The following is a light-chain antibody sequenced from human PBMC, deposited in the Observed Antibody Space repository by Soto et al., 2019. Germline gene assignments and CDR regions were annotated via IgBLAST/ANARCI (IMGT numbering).Light chain of an antibody. CDR2: GAY. J-gene: IGKJ2*01. Sequence: EVVRTQSPATLSVSPGERATLSCRASQTVSLSLAWYQQKPGQDPRLIIYGAYTRATGMTGRFSGRGSGADFTLTSRSLQSEDFAVYYCQQYIDWPPYTFGQGTKVDIK. CDR3: QQYIDWPPYT. V-gene: IGKV3-15*01. CDR1: QTVSLS.